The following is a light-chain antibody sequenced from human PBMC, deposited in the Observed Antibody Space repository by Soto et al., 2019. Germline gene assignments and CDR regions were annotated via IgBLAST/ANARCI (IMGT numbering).Light chain of an antibody. J-gene: IGKJ4*01. Sequence: DIQMTQSPSSLSASVGDRVTITCRASQNIRSYLSWYQQKPGKAPQLLISDASTLRTGVPSRFSGSGSGTDFTLTISTLQPEDFATYYCLQTYSTLDFGGGTKVEIK. CDR3: LQTYSTLD. CDR1: QNIRSY. V-gene: IGKV1-39*01. CDR2: DAS.